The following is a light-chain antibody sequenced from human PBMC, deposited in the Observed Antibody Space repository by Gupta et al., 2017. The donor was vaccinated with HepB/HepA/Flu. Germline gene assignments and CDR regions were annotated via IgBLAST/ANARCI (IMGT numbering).Light chain of an antibody. Sequence: EQVMTQSPGTLSMFPGEGATLSCRPSENIGSQLAWYQQKPGQAPRLLIYSASTRATGIPARFSGSGSGTEFTLTISSLQSEDSAVYYCQHDSSWPLTVGGGTKVEIK. CDR2: SAS. J-gene: IGKJ4*01. V-gene: IGKV3-15*01. CDR1: ENIGSQ. CDR3: QHDSSWPLT.